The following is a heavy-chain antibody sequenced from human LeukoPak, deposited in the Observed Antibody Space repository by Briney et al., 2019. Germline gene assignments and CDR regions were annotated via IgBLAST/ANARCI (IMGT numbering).Heavy chain of an antibody. J-gene: IGHJ4*02. CDR1: GGSINNGGYY. CDR2: IYYSGSS. Sequence: PSETLSLTCTVSGGSINNGGYYWSWIRQHPGKGLEWIGYIYYSGSSYYNPSLRSRVTISVDTSKNHFSLKLSSVTAADTAVYYCARNRDGYNSFDYWGQGTLVTISS. CDR3: ARNRDGYNSFDY. D-gene: IGHD5-24*01. V-gene: IGHV4-31*03.